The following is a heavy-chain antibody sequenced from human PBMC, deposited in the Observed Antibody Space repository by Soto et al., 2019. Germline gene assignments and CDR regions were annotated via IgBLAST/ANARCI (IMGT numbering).Heavy chain of an antibody. CDR1: GYTFTSYA. Sequence: QIHLVQSGAEVKEPGASVKVSCKASGYTFTSYAISWVRQAPGQGLEWMGWLSAYNGNTNYAQNLQGRVTVTTDTSTDTAYMELRSLRSDDTAVYYCATVVGAVPHWGQGTLVTVSS. CDR2: LSAYNGNT. J-gene: IGHJ4*02. D-gene: IGHD1-26*01. CDR3: ATVVGAVPH. V-gene: IGHV1-18*01.